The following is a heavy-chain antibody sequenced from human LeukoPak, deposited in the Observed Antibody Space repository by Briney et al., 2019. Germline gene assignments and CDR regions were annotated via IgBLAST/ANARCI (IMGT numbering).Heavy chain of an antibody. CDR3: ARVASDTAMAPSGFDP. Sequence: GGSLRLYCAASGFTFSSYEMNWVRQAPGKGLEWVSYISSSGSTIYYADSVKGRFTISRDNAKNSLYLQMNSLRAEDTAVYYCARVASDTAMAPSGFDPWGQGTLVTVSS. V-gene: IGHV3-48*03. CDR2: ISSSGSTI. CDR1: GFTFSSYE. J-gene: IGHJ5*02. D-gene: IGHD5-18*01.